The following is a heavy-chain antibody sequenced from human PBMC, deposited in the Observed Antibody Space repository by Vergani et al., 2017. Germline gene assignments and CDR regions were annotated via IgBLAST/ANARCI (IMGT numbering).Heavy chain of an antibody. CDR3: ARDSRYCSSTSCYVGRDWFDP. V-gene: IGHV1-46*01. Sequence: QVQLVQSGAEVKKPGASVKVSFKASGYTFTSYYMHWVRQAPGQGLEWMGIINPSGGSTSYAQKFQGRVTMTRDTSTSTVYMALSSLRSEDTAVYYCARDSRYCSSTSCYVGRDWFDPWGQGTLVTVSS. J-gene: IGHJ5*02. D-gene: IGHD2-2*01. CDR1: GYTFTSYY. CDR2: INPSGGST.